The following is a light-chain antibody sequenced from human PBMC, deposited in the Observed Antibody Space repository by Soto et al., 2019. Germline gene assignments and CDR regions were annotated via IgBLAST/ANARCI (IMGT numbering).Light chain of an antibody. J-gene: IGKJ1*01. V-gene: IGKV3-20*01. CDR1: QSVSSSS. Sequence: EIVLTQSPGTLSLSPGERATLSCRASQSVSSSSLAWYQQKPGQAPRLLIYGASSRATGIPDRFSGSGSETDFTLTISGLKPEDSAVYYCQQYGRSPLTFGQGTKVEIK. CDR3: QQYGRSPLT. CDR2: GAS.